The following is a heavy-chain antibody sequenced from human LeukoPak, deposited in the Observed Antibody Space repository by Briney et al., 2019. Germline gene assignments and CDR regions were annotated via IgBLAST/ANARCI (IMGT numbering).Heavy chain of an antibody. CDR1: GFTLSSYA. V-gene: IGHV3-7*01. CDR3: ARDRGYSSFDY. Sequence: GGSLRLSCAASGFTLSSYAMSWVRQGPGKGLEWVVSINPDGSEKYSVDSVEGRFTISRDNAKNSLFLQMNSLRAEDTAVYYCARDRGYSSFDYWGQGTLVTVSS. J-gene: IGHJ4*02. CDR2: INPDGSEK. D-gene: IGHD6-19*01.